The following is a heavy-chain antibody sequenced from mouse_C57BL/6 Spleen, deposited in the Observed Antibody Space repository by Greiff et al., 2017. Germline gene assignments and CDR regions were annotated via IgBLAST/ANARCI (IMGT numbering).Heavy chain of an antibody. V-gene: IGHV1-39*01. CDR3: AREGRSSGYWFAY. D-gene: IGHD3-2*02. Sequence: EVQLQQSGPELVQPGASVQISCKASGYSFTDYNMNWVKQSNGKSLEWIGVINPNYGTTSYKQKFKGKATLTVDQSSSTAYMKLNSLKSDDSAVYYCAREGRSSGYWFAYWGQGTLVTVSA. CDR1: GYSFTDYN. J-gene: IGHJ3*01. CDR2: INPNYGTT.